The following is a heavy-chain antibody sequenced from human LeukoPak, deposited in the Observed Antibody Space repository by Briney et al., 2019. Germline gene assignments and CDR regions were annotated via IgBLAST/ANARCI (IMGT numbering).Heavy chain of an antibody. Sequence: PSETLSLTCGVRGGRFSDYYWSWIRQTPGKGLEWIGDINPSGGTSYNPSLKSRLTISVDTSKNQFSLKLTSVTAADTALYYCARLGLYTSSWYRFYYFDYWGPGTLVTVSS. J-gene: IGHJ4*02. CDR1: GGRFSDYY. V-gene: IGHV4-34*01. CDR2: INPSGGT. D-gene: IGHD6-13*01. CDR3: ARLGLYTSSWYRFYYFDY.